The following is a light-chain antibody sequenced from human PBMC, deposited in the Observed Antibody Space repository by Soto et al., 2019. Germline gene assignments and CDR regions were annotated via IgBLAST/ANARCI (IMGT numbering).Light chain of an antibody. J-gene: IGKJ1*01. CDR1: QSVSSN. Sequence: EIVMTQAPATLSVSPGERATLSCRASQSVSSNLAWYQQKPGQAPRLLIYGASTRATGIPARFSGSGSGTEFTLTISSLQSEDFAVYYCQQYNNWPPGWTFGQGTTV. CDR2: GAS. CDR3: QQYNNWPPGWT. V-gene: IGKV3-15*01.